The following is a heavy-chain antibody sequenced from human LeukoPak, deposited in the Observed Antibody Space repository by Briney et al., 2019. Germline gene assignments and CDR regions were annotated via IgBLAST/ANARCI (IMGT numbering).Heavy chain of an antibody. V-gene: IGHV3-23*01. Sequence: GGSLRLSCAASGFTFSSYAMSWVRQAPGKGLEWVSAISGRGGSTYYADSVKRGFTLSRYNSKKTLYLQMNSLRVEDSAVYYCATERPDSRVLDYWGQGLVVTVSS. CDR3: ATERPDSRVLDY. CDR1: GFTFSSYA. J-gene: IGHJ4*02. CDR2: ISGRGGST. D-gene: IGHD3-10*01.